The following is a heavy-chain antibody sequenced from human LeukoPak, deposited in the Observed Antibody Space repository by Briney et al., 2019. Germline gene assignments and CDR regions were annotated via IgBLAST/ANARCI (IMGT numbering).Heavy chain of an antibody. J-gene: IGHJ4*02. CDR2: ISSTGTI. CDR1: GFTFSNYE. CDR3: ARTFDN. Sequence: PGGSLRLSCAASGFTFSNYEMNWVRQAPGKGLEWVSYISSTGTIYYADSVQGRFTISRDNTKNSVYLQMNSLRAEDTAVYYCARTFDNWGQGTLVTVSS. V-gene: IGHV3-48*03.